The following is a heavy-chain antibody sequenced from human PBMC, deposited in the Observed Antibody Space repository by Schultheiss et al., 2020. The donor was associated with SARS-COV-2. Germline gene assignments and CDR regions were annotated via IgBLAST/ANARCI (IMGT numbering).Heavy chain of an antibody. J-gene: IGHJ6*02. V-gene: IGHV3-23*01. CDR1: GFTFSSYA. Sequence: GGSLLSCAASGFTFSSYAMSWVRQAPGKGLEWVSAISGSGGSTYYADSVKGRFTISRDNSKNTLYLQMNSLRAEDTAVYYCARFDSSSWYYYYGMDVWGQGTTVTVSS. CDR3: ARFDSSSWYYYYGMDV. D-gene: IGHD6-13*01. CDR2: ISGSGGST.